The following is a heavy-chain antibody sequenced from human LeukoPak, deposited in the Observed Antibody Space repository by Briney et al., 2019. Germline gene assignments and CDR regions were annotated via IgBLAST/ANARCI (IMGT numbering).Heavy chain of an antibody. D-gene: IGHD3-9*01. J-gene: IGHJ4*02. CDR3: ARFTVLRYFDWFGIFDY. V-gene: IGHV4-34*01. CDR2: XNHSGST. Sequence: PSETLSLTCAVYGGSFSGYYWSWIRQPPGKGMEWIGXXNHSGSTNYNPSLKSRVTISVDTSKNQFSLKLSSVTAADTAVYYCARFTVLRYFDWFGIFDYWGQGTLVTVSS. CDR1: GGSFSGYY.